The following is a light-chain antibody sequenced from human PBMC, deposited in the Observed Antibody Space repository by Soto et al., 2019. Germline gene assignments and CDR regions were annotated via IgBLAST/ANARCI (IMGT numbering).Light chain of an antibody. J-gene: IGLJ1*01. CDR1: SSNIGAGYY. CDR2: CNS. V-gene: IGLV1-40*01. CDR3: QSYDSSLTLRV. Sequence: QSVLTQPPSVSGAPGQRVTISCTGSSSNIGAGYYVHWYQQLPGTAPKLLIYCNSNRPSGVPDRFSGSKSGTSASLAIIGLQADADADYSSQSYDSSLTLRVLGTGTKLTVL.